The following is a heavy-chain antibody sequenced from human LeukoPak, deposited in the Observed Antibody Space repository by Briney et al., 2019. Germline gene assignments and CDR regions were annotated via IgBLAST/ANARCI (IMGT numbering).Heavy chain of an antibody. Sequence: GGSLRLSCAASGFTFSNAWMSWVRQAPGKGLEWVGRIKSKTDGGTTDYAAPVKGRFTISRDNSKNTLYLQMNSLRAEDTAVYYCAREGRGPPFGVVHTFDYWGQGTLVTVSS. V-gene: IGHV3-15*01. J-gene: IGHJ4*02. CDR2: IKSKTDGGTT. CDR1: GFTFSNAW. D-gene: IGHD3-3*01. CDR3: AREGRGPPFGVVHTFDY.